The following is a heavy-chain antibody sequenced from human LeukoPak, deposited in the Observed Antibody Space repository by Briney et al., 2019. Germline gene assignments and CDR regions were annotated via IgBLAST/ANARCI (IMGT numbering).Heavy chain of an antibody. CDR2: IYYSGST. CDR1: GGSISSGDYY. CDR3: ARDGYCSGGSCYPNWFDP. D-gene: IGHD2-15*01. Sequence: SETLSLTCTVSGGSISSGDYYWSWIRQPPGKGLEWIGYIYYSGSTYYNPSLKSRVTISVDTSKNQFSLKLSSVTAADTAVYYCARDGYCSGGSCYPNWFDPWGQGTLVTVSS. V-gene: IGHV4-30-4*01. J-gene: IGHJ5*02.